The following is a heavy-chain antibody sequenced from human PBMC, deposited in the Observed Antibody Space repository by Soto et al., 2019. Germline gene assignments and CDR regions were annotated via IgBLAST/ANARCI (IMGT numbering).Heavy chain of an antibody. CDR2: IYYSGST. V-gene: IGHV4-31*03. CDR1: GGSISSGVYY. J-gene: IGHJ4*02. CDR3: ARGLIYGDMGY. D-gene: IGHD4-17*01. Sequence: SETLSLTCPVSGGSISSGVYYWSWIRQHPGKGLEWIGYIYYSGSTYYNPSLKSRVTISVDTSKNQFSLKLSSVTAADTAVYYCARGLIYGDMGYWGQGTLVTVSS.